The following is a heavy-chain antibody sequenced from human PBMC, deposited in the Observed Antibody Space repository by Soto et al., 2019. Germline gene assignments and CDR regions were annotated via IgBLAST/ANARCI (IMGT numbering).Heavy chain of an antibody. Sequence: QVQLVESGGGVVQPGRSLRLSCAASGFTFSSYAMHWVRQAPGKGLEWVAVISYDGSNKYYADSVKGRFTISRDNSKNTLYLQMNSLRAEDTAVYYCARGYDPWGQGTLVTVSS. V-gene: IGHV3-30-3*01. CDR3: ARGYDP. CDR2: ISYDGSNK. CDR1: GFTFSSYA. J-gene: IGHJ5*02.